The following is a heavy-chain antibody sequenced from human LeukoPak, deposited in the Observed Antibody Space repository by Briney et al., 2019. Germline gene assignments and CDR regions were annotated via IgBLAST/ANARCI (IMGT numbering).Heavy chain of an antibody. CDR2: ISAYNGNT. V-gene: IGHV1-18*01. CDR3: ARDSSSWYPYGNFDY. Sequence: ASVKVSCKASGYTFTSYGISWVRQAPGQGLEWMGWISAYNGNTNYAQKLQGRVTMTTDTSTSTAYMELRSLRSDDTAVYYCARDSSSWYPYGNFDYWGQGTLVTVSS. D-gene: IGHD6-13*01. CDR1: GYTFTSYG. J-gene: IGHJ4*02.